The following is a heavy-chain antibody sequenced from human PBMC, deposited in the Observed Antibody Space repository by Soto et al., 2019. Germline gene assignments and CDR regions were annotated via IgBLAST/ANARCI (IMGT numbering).Heavy chain of an antibody. CDR2: ISTSSTTI. J-gene: IGHJ4*02. CDR3: ARARPGYSDY. CDR1: GFSFSIYS. V-gene: IGHV3-48*02. D-gene: IGHD2-2*02. Sequence: GGSLRLSCAASGFSFSIYSMNWFRQAPGKGLEWVSYISTSSTTIYYAGSVRGRFTISRDNARNSLYLQINSLRDEDTAVYYCARARPGYSDYWGQGTLVTVSS.